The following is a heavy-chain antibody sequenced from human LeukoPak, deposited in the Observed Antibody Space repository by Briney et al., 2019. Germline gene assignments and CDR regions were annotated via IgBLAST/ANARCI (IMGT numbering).Heavy chain of an antibody. CDR1: GYTFTGYY. J-gene: IGHJ4*02. V-gene: IGHV1-2*02. CDR3: ARSPISITGTTVDY. CDR2: INPNSGGT. D-gene: IGHD1/OR15-1a*01. Sequence: GASVKVSCKASGYTFTGYYMHWVRQAPGQGLEWKGWINPNSGGTNYAQKFQGRVTMIRDTSISTAYMELSRLRSDDTAVYYCARSPISITGTTVDYWGQGTLVTVSS.